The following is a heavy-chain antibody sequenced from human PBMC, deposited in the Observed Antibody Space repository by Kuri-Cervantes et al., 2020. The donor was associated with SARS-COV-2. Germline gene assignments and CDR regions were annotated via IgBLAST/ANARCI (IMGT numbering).Heavy chain of an antibody. CDR2: LYYSGST. D-gene: IGHD1-26*01. J-gene: IGHJ4*02. CDR1: GGSFSGYY. Sequence: SETLSLTCAVYGGSFSGYYWSWIRQPPGKGLEWIGYLYYSGSTNYKPSLKSRVTISLDTSKNQFSLKLSSVTAADTAVYYCATGSYYVAYDYWGQGTLVTVSS. CDR3: ATGSYYVAYDY. V-gene: IGHV4-59*01.